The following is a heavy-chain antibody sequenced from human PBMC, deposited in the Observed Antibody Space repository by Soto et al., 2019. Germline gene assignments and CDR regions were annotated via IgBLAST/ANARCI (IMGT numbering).Heavy chain of an antibody. CDR3: ARDGVVVPGWFDP. J-gene: IGHJ5*02. Sequence: QVQLVQSGAEVKKPGASVKVSCKASGYTFGSYGMTWVRQAPGQGLEWMGWISAYNGNTDYAQKFQGRVTQTTDTSTDTAYMELRSLRSDDTAVYYCARDGVVVPGWFDPWGQGTLVTVSS. V-gene: IGHV1-18*01. CDR2: ISAYNGNT. CDR1: GYTFGSYG. D-gene: IGHD3-3*01.